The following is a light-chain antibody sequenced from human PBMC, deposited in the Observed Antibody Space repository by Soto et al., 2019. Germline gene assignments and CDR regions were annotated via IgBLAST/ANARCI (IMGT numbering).Light chain of an antibody. Sequence: QLVLTQPPSVSGAPGQRVTISCTGSNIRAGYDVHWYKQVPGTAPKVLLYGKTNRPSGVPDRLSASKSDDSASLAITGLQDEDEADYYCQSYDSGLSGPVFGTGTKLTVL. J-gene: IGLJ1*01. CDR2: GKT. V-gene: IGLV1-40*01. CDR3: QSYDSGLSGPV. CDR1: SNIRAGYD.